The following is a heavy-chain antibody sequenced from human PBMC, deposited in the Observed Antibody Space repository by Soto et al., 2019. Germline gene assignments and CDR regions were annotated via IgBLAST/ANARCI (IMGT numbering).Heavy chain of an antibody. Sequence: GDLVKVSCKASGYTFTGYYMHWVRQDPGQGLEWMGWINPNSGGTNYAQKFQGRVTMTRDTSISTAYMELSRLRSDDTAVYYCAREEGGLWFGEFSYYYYGMDVWGQGTTVTVSS. CDR1: GYTFTGYY. D-gene: IGHD3-10*01. CDR3: AREEGGLWFGEFSYYYYGMDV. V-gene: IGHV1-2*02. J-gene: IGHJ6*02. CDR2: INPNSGGT.